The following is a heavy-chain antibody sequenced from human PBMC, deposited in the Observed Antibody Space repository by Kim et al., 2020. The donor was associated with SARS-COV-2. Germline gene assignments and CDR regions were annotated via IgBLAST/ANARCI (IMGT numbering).Heavy chain of an antibody. CDR2: TSHSGST. J-gene: IGHJ4*02. Sequence: SETLSLTCTVSGGSISTNYWSWIRHPPGMGLEWIGHTSHSGSTISNSSLQSRVTMSVDTFKTQFSLKLTSVTAAATAVYYCTRHVGGTTYDYSGQGGLVTLSS. V-gene: IGHV4-59*13. CDR1: GGSISTNY. CDR3: TRHVGGTTYDY. D-gene: IGHD1-7*01.